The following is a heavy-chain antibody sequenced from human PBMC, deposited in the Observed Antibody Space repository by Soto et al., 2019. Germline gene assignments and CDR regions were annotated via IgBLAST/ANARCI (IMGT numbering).Heavy chain of an antibody. J-gene: IGHJ4*02. V-gene: IGHV3-7*03. CDR1: GFSISPYW. Sequence: GGSLRLSCAASGFSISPYWMRWVRQAPGKGLEWVANKQEDGSAARYVDSARDRFLISRDNTKNSLYLQMTSLRAEDTGIYYCVSDGDVCSGSDCFRHFKYWGRGTRVTVSS. CDR2: KQEDGSAA. D-gene: IGHD5-12*01. CDR3: VSDGDVCSGSDCFRHFKY.